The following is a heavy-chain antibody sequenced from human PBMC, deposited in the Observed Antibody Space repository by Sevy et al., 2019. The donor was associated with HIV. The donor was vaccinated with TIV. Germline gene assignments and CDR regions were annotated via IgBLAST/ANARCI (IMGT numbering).Heavy chain of an antibody. CDR2: IYHSGST. V-gene: IGHV4-30-2*01. CDR1: GGSISSGGYS. D-gene: IGHD4-17*01. J-gene: IGHJ2*01. Sequence: SETLSLTCAVSGGSISSGGYSWSWIRQPPGKGLEWIGYIYHSGSTYYNPSLKSRFTISVDRSKNQFSLKLSSVTAADTAVYYCARVMDDYGDYGEWYFDLWGRGTLVTVSS. CDR3: ARVMDDYGDYGEWYFDL.